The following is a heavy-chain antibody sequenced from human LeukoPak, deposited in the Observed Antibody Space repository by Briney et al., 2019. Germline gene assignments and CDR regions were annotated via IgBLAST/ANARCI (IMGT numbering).Heavy chain of an antibody. J-gene: IGHJ4*02. CDR2: ISYDGSEK. CDR1: GFSFSSYP. Sequence: GGSLRLSCAASGFSFSSYPIHWVRQAPGKGLEWVAVISYDGSEKYYADSVKGRFTISRDNSKNTLYLQMNSLRAEDTAVYYCARDLAYSRLDYWGQGMLVTVSS. CDR3: ARDLAYSRLDY. V-gene: IGHV3-30*04. D-gene: IGHD5-18*01.